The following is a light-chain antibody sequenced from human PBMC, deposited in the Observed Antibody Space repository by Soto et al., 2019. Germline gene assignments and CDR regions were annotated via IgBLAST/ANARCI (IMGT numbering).Light chain of an antibody. CDR1: QSPLYRDGNTY. CDR3: MQGTHWPWT. CDR2: KVS. V-gene: IGKV2-30*01. J-gene: IGKJ1*01. Sequence: DVVMTQSPLSLSVTLGQPASISCRSSQSPLYRDGNTYLSWFHQRPGQSPRRLIYKVSNRESGVPDRFSGSGSGTDFTLKISRVEVEDVGVYYCMQGTHWPWTFGQGTKVEIK.